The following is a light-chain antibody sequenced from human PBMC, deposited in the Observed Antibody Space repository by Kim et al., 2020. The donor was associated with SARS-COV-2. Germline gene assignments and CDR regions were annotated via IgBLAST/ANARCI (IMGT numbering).Light chain of an antibody. V-gene: IGLV4-69*01. CDR3: QTWGTGILVV. Sequence: SVKLTCTLSSGHSSYAIAWHQQQPEKGPRYLMKLNSDGSHSKGDGIPDRFPGSSSGAERYLTISSLQSEDEADYYCQTWGTGILVVFGGGTQLTVL. J-gene: IGLJ2*01. CDR1: SGHSSYA. CDR2: LNSDGSH.